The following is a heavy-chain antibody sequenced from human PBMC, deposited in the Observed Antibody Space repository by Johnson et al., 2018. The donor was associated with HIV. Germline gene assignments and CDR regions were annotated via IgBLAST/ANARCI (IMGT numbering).Heavy chain of an antibody. V-gene: IGHV3-20*04. CDR2: INWHGGGT. CDR3: AKDRGTAMDNDAFDI. D-gene: IGHD5-18*01. Sequence: VQLVESGGGVVRPGGSLRLSCAASGFTFDDYGMSWVRQGPGKGLELVSGINWHGGGTGYADSVKGRFTISRDNAKNSLYLQMNSLRAEDTALYYCAKDRGTAMDNDAFDIWGQGTMVTVSS. CDR1: GFTFDDYG. J-gene: IGHJ3*02.